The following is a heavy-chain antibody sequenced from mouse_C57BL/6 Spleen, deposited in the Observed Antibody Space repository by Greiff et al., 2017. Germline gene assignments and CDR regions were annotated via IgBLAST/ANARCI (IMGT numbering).Heavy chain of an antibody. Sequence: VQLQQPGAELVKPGASVKLSCKASGYTFTSYWMHWVKQRPGRGLEWIGRIDPNSGGTKYNEKFKSKATLTVDKPSSTAYMQLSSLTSEDSAVYYCARAPMVTTLYYYAMDYWGQGTSVTVSS. V-gene: IGHV1-72*01. J-gene: IGHJ4*01. CDR1: GYTFTSYW. D-gene: IGHD2-1*01. CDR2: IDPNSGGT. CDR3: ARAPMVTTLYYYAMDY.